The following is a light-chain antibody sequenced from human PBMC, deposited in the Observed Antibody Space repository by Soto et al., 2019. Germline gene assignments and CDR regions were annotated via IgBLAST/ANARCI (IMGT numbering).Light chain of an antibody. V-gene: IGKV3D-15*01. CDR2: DAS. Sequence: EIVMTQSPATLSVSPGERATLSCRASQTVGSNLAWYQQKRGQAPRLLIYDASTRATGIPARFSGSGSGTDFPLTISSLQSEDFALYYCQQYNYCPRSFGKGSKLEIK. J-gene: IGKJ2*01. CDR3: QQYNYCPRS. CDR1: QTVGSN.